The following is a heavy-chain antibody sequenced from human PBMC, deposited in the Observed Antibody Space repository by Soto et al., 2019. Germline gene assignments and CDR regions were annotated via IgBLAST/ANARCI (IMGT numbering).Heavy chain of an antibody. CDR2: IYYSGST. CDR3: ASVPFGSSGVTYFDY. V-gene: IGHV4-31*03. CDR1: GGSISSGGYY. Sequence: QVQLQESGPGLVKPSQTLSLTCTVSGGSISSGGYYWSWIRRHPGKGLEWIGYIYYSGSTYYNPSLKSRVTLSVDTSKNQFSLKLTSVTAADTAVYYCASVPFGSSGVTYFDYWGQGTLVTVSS. J-gene: IGHJ4*02. D-gene: IGHD6-25*01.